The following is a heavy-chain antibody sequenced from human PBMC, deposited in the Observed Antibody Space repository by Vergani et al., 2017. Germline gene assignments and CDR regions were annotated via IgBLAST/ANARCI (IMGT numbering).Heavy chain of an antibody. D-gene: IGHD6-19*01. CDR3: ARDGRDIAVAGAPRGLMDV. Sequence: QVQLQESGPGLVKPSETLSLTCTVSGGSISSYYWSWIRQPPGKGLEWIGYIYYSGSTNYNPSLKSRVTISVDTSKNQFSLKLSSVTAADTAVYYCARDGRDIAVAGAPRGLMDVWGQGTTVTVSS. J-gene: IGHJ6*02. CDR2: IYYSGST. V-gene: IGHV4-59*01. CDR1: GGSISSYY.